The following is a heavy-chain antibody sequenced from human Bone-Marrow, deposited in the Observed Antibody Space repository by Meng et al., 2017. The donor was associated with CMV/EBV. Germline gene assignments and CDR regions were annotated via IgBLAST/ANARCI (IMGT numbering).Heavy chain of an antibody. CDR3: AKDHRMTNYGMDV. CDR1: GFTFSSYE. J-gene: IGHJ6*01. V-gene: IGHV3-30*02. CDR2: IRYDGSNK. Sequence: GESLKISCAASGFTFSSYEMNWIRQAPGKGLEWVAFIRYDGSNKYYADSVKGRFTISRDNSKNTLYLQMNSLRAEDTAVYYCAKDHRMTNYGMDVWGQGTTVTVYS. D-gene: IGHD2-8*01.